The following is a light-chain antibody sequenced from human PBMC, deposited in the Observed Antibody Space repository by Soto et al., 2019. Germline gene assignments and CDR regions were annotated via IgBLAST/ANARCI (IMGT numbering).Light chain of an antibody. CDR2: DAS. CDR1: LGIRSY. CDR3: QQSYSTPRT. Sequence: IQLTQSPSFLSAYLGDRVTITCRARLGIRSYLAWYQQKPGKAPKLLIYDASTLQRGVPSRFRGSGSGTEFTLTISSLRPEDFETYYCQQSYSTPRTFGQGTKVDIK. V-gene: IGKV1-9*01. J-gene: IGKJ1*01.